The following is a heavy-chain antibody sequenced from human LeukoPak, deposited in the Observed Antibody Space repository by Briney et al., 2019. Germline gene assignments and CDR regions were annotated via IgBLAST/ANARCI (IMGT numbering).Heavy chain of an antibody. J-gene: IGHJ4*02. CDR1: GGSFSGYY. Sequence: PSETLSLTCAVYGGSFSGYYWSWIRQPPGKGLEWIGEINHSGSTNYNPSLKSRVTISVDTYKNQFSLKLSSVTAADTAVYYCAREGWLQYDYWGQGTLVTVSS. CDR3: AREGWLQYDY. CDR2: INHSGST. D-gene: IGHD5-24*01. V-gene: IGHV4-34*01.